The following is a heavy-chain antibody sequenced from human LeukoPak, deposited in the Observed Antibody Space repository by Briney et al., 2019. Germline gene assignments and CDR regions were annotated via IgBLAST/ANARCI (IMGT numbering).Heavy chain of an antibody. CDR3: ALPDDYGGNLHAFDI. V-gene: IGHV5-51*01. J-gene: IGHJ3*02. CDR2: IYPGDSDT. CDR1: GYSFTSYW. D-gene: IGHD4-23*01. Sequence: GESLKISCKGSGYSFTSYWIGWVRQMPGKGLEWMGIIYPGDSDTRYSPSFQGQVTISAVKSISTAYLQSSSLTTSDTAMYYCALPDDYGGNLHAFDIWGQGTMVTVSS.